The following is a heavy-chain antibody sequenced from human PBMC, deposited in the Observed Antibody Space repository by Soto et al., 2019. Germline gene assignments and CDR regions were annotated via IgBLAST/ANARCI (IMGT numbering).Heavy chain of an antibody. D-gene: IGHD1-26*01. V-gene: IGHV4-61*08. CDR1: GGSVSNDASY. J-gene: IGHJ4*02. Sequence: QVQLQESGPGLVKPSETLSLTCIVSGGSVSNDASYWSWIRQPPGKGLEWIGYIYHSGSTYYNPSLKSRVTISADTSANQFSLKVSSVTAADTAVYYCARLGIGWEFPFDYWGQGTLVNVSS. CDR2: IYHSGST. CDR3: ARLGIGWEFPFDY.